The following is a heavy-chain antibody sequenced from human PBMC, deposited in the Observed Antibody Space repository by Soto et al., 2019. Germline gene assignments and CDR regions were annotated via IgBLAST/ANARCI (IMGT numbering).Heavy chain of an antibody. V-gene: IGHV4-34*01. J-gene: IGHJ3*02. CDR3: ARGRDSEGHAFDI. Sequence: QVQLQQWGAGLLKPSETLSLTCAVYGGSFSGYYWSWIRQPPGKGLEWIGEINHSGSTNYNPSLKSRVTISVYTSKNQFSLKLSSVTAAVTAVYYCARGRDSEGHAFDIWGQGTMVTVSS. CDR1: GGSFSGYY. CDR2: INHSGST.